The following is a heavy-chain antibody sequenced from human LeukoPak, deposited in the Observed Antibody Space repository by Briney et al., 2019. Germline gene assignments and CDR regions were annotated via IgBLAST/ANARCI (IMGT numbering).Heavy chain of an antibody. V-gene: IGHV4-4*07. CDR1: GGSISSYY. CDR2: IYTSGST. D-gene: IGHD1-26*01. Sequence: PSETLSLTCTVSGGSISSYYWSWIRQPAGKGLEWIGRIYTSGSTNYNPSLKSRVTMSVDTSKNQFSLKLSSVTAADTAVYYCARDRSGSSHLYYYYYMDVWGKGTTVTVSS. J-gene: IGHJ6*03. CDR3: ARDRSGSSHLYYYYYMDV.